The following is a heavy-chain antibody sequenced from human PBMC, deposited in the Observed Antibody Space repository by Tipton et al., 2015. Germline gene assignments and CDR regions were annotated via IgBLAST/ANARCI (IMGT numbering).Heavy chain of an antibody. Sequence: TLSLTCTASGGSISSYYWSWIRQPPGKGLEWIGSISHSGNTYYNPSLKSRVTMSRDTSKNQFSLKLTSVTAADTAVYYCACQDYDSLTRDYQTVDYWGQGTLVTVSS. CDR2: ISHSGNT. J-gene: IGHJ4*02. CDR1: GGSISSYY. CDR3: ACQDYDSLTRDYQTVDY. V-gene: IGHV4-59*04. D-gene: IGHD3-9*01.